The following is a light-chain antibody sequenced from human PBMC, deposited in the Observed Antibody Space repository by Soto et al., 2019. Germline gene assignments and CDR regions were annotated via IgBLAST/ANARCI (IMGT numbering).Light chain of an antibody. J-gene: IGKJ1*01. CDR2: DAS. CDR3: QQYNNWPRT. CDR1: QDISNF. Sequence: DIQMTQSPSSLSASVGDRVTITFHASQDISNFLNWYQQKPGKAPNLLIYDASNLETGVPSRFSGSGSRTEFTLTISSLQSEDFAVYYCQQYNNWPRTFGQGTKVDIK. V-gene: IGKV1-33*01.